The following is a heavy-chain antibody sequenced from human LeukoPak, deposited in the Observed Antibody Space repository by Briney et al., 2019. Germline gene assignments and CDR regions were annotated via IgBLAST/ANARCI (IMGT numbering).Heavy chain of an antibody. CDR3: ARDLAYSRLDY. CDR2: INPDGNKK. V-gene: IGHV3-7*01. CDR1: GFTFSSYG. D-gene: IGHD5-18*01. Sequence: GRSLRLSCAASGFTFSSYGIHWVRQAPGKGLEWVASINPDGNKKYSADSVKGRFTISRDNAENSLYLQMNSLRVEDTAFYYCARDLAYSRLDYWGQGMLVTVSS. J-gene: IGHJ4*02.